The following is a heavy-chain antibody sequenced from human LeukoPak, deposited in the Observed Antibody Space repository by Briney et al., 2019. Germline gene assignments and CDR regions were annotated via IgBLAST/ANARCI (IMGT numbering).Heavy chain of an antibody. Sequence: GGSLRLSCAASGFTFSSYAMNWVRQAPGKGLEWVSAISGGGGTTYYADSVKGRFTISRDNSKNTLFLQMSSLRAEDTAVYYCAKDREGLSGGYDLEYFDYGGQETRVTVSS. CDR1: GFTFSSYA. CDR3: AKDREGLSGGYDLEYFDY. CDR2: ISGGGGTT. V-gene: IGHV3-23*01. J-gene: IGHJ4*02. D-gene: IGHD5-12*01.